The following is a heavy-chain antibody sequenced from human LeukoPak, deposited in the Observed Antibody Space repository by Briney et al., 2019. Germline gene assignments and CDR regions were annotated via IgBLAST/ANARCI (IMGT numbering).Heavy chain of an antibody. CDR1: GFTFSSYA. D-gene: IGHD3-9*01. CDR3: VKAGYDILTGYYNY. Sequence: QPGGSLRLSCSASGFTFSSYAMHWVRQAPGKGLEYVSAISSNGGSTYYADSVKGRFTISRDNSKNTLYLQMSGLRAEDTAVYYCVKAGYDILTGYYNYWGQGTLVTVSS. V-gene: IGHV3-64D*06. J-gene: IGHJ4*02. CDR2: ISSNGGST.